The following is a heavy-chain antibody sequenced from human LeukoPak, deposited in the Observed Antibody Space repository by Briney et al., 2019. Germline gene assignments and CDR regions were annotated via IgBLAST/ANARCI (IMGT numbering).Heavy chain of an antibody. CDR3: ARAYSASQPYYFDY. Sequence: ASVKVSCKASGYTFTGYYMHWVRQAAGQGHEWMGWINPNSGGTNYAQKFQGRVTMTRDTSISTAYMELSRLRSDDTAVYYCARAYSASQPYYFDYWGQGTLVTVSS. D-gene: IGHD3-16*01. CDR1: GYTFTGYY. CDR2: INPNSGGT. J-gene: IGHJ4*02. V-gene: IGHV1-2*02.